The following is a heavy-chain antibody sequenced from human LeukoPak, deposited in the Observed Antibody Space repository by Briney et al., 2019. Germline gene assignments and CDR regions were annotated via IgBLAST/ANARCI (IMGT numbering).Heavy chain of an antibody. D-gene: IGHD3-9*01. CDR1: GGSFNGYY. V-gene: IGHV4-34*01. J-gene: IGHJ4*02. Sequence: PSETLSLTRAVHGGSFNGYYWSWIRQPPGKGLEWIGEINDSRITKYNPSLKSRVTISVDTSKNQFSLKLNSVTAADTAVYYCARGPPMDYDILVGYYRFDYWGQGTLVTVSS. CDR2: INDSRIT. CDR3: ARGPPMDYDILVGYYRFDY.